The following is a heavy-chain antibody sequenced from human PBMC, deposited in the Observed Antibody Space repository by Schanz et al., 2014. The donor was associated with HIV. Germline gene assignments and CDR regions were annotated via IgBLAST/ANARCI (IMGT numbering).Heavy chain of an antibody. Sequence: EVQLLESGGGLVQPGGSLRLSCAASGFTFSTYGMHWVRQAPGKGLEWVSTASDSGGNTYYADSVKGRFTISRDNSKNTLYLQMNSLRAEDTAVYYCARGEAITYYYHYYGMDVWGRGTLVTVSS. V-gene: IGHV3-23*01. CDR1: GFTFSTYG. D-gene: IGHD1-20*01. J-gene: IGHJ6*02. CDR2: ASDSGGNT. CDR3: ARGEAITYYYHYYGMDV.